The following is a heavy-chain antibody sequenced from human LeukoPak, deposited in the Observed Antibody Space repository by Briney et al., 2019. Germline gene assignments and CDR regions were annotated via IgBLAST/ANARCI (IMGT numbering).Heavy chain of an antibody. D-gene: IGHD6-19*01. J-gene: IGHJ3*02. CDR1: GDSVSSNNVG. Sequence: SQTLSLTCAISGDSVSSNNVGWNWIRQSPSRGLEWLGRTYYSSNWYYDYAVSVKSRIIINPDTSKNQFSLKLSSVTAADTAVYYCARDSSGWSNAFDIWGQGTMVTVSS. CDR2: TYYSSNWYY. V-gene: IGHV6-1*01. CDR3: ARDSSGWSNAFDI.